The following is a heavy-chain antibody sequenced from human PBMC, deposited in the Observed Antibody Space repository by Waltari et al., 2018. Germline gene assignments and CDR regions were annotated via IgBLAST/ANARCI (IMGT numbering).Heavy chain of an antibody. CDR3: ARARSIAVAGTGDY. V-gene: IGHV1-2*06. CDR2: INPNSGGT. D-gene: IGHD6-19*01. J-gene: IGHJ4*02. CDR1: GYTFPGFS. Sequence: QVQLVQSGAEVKKPGASVKVSCTASGYTFPGFSMPWVRQAPGQGLEWMGRINPNSGGTNYAQKFQGRVTMTRDTSINTAYMELSSLTSDDTAVYYCARARSIAVAGTGDYWGQGTLVTVST.